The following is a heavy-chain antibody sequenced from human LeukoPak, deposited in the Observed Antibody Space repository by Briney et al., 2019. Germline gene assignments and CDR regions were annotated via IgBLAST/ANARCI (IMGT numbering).Heavy chain of an antibody. V-gene: IGHV3-74*01. Sequence: QPGGSLTLSCAASGFTFSGYWMYWVRQAPGKGLVWVSLINSDGSSTHYADSVKGRFTISRDNAKNTLYLQVNSLRADDTAVYYCARHLGTYSDHWGQGTLVTVSS. CDR1: GFTFSGYW. CDR3: ARHLGTYSDH. J-gene: IGHJ4*02. D-gene: IGHD7-27*01. CDR2: INSDGSST.